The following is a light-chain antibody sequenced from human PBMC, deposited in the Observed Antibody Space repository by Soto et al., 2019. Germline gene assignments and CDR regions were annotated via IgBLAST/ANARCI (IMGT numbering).Light chain of an antibody. CDR2: DVS. CDR3: SSYTTSSALVL. V-gene: IGLV2-14*03. Sequence: QSVLTQPASVSGSPGQSITISCTGTSNDVGGYVYVSWYQQHPGKAPKLIIFDVSNRPSGVSNRFSGSKSGNAASLIISGLQSEDEADYYCSSYTTSSALVLFGGGTQLTVL. CDR1: SNDVGGYVY. J-gene: IGLJ2*01.